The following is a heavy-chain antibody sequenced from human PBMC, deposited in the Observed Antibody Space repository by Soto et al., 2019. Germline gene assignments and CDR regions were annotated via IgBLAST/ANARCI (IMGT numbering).Heavy chain of an antibody. Sequence: QVQLVQSGAEVKKPGASVKVSCKASGYTFTSYAMHWVRQAPGQRLEWMGWINAGNGNTKYSQKFQGRVTITRDTSASTAYMELSSRRSDDTAVYYCAREVVVVALSPWFYPWGQGTLVTVSS. CDR2: INAGNGNT. CDR1: GYTFTSYA. J-gene: IGHJ5*02. D-gene: IGHD2-15*01. V-gene: IGHV1-3*01. CDR3: AREVVVVALSPWFYP.